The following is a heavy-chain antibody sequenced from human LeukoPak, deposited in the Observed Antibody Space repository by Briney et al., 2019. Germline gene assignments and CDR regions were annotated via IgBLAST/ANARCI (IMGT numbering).Heavy chain of an antibody. CDR3: ARDTGHYGDYSDPLYGMGV. Sequence: SQTLSLTCTVSGGSISSGDYYWSWIRQPPGKGLEWIGYIYYSGSTYYNPSLKSRVTISVDTSKNQFSLKLSSVTAADTAVYYCARDTGHYGDYSDPLYGMGVWGQGTTVTVSS. D-gene: IGHD4-17*01. J-gene: IGHJ6*02. CDR1: GGSISSGDYY. CDR2: IYYSGST. V-gene: IGHV4-30-4*01.